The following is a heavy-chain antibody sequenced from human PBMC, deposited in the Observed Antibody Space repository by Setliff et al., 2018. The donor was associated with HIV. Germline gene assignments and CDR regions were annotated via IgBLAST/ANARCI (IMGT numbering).Heavy chain of an antibody. V-gene: IGHV4-39*01. CDR1: GGSISSSSYY. CDR2: VYYSGTT. Sequence: PSETLSLTCTVSGGSISSSSYYWGLIRQPPGKGLEWIGSVYYSGTTYYNPSLKSRVTISVDTSKNQFSLKLSAVTAADTAVYYCASASGNSSSWYTAWSYYYMDVWGKGTTVTVSS. CDR3: ASASGNSSSWYTAWSYYYMDV. J-gene: IGHJ6*03. D-gene: IGHD6-13*01.